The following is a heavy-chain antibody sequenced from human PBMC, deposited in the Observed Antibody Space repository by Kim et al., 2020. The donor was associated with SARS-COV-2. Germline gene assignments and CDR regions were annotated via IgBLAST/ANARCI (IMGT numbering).Heavy chain of an antibody. CDR2: ISPYNGNT. V-gene: IGHV1-18*01. Sequence: ASVKVSCKTSGYRFIRYGITWVRQAPGQGLEWMAWISPYNGNTRYAKNLQMQGRVTVTTDTSTDTGYMELRSLRSDDTAVYYCARDQEYVYSISSWHYWGQGTLVTVSS. D-gene: IGHD4-4*01. CDR3: ARDQEYVYSISSWHY. J-gene: IGHJ4*02. CDR1: GYRFIRYG.